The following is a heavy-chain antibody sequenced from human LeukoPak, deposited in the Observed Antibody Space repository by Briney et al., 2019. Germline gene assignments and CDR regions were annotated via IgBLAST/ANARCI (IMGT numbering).Heavy chain of an antibody. CDR2: IYYSGST. CDR1: GGSIGSYY. V-gene: IGHV4-59*01. D-gene: IGHD1-26*01. Sequence: SETLSLTCTVSGGSIGSYYWSWIRQPPGKGLEWIGYIYYSGSTNYNPSLKSRVTISVDTSKNQFSLKLSSVTAADTAVYYCARSVGGSYSAFDIWGQGTMVTVSS. J-gene: IGHJ3*02. CDR3: ARSVGGSYSAFDI.